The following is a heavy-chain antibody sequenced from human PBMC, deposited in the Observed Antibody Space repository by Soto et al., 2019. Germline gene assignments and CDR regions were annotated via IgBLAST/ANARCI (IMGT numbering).Heavy chain of an antibody. CDR2: ISYDGSNK. V-gene: IGHV3-30-3*01. J-gene: IGHJ4*02. D-gene: IGHD6-6*01. CDR1: GFTFSSYA. CDR3: ARDHHSSSSHFDY. Sequence: GGSLRLSCAASGFTFSSYAMHWVRQAPGKGLEWVAVISYDGSNKYYEDSLKGRFTISRDNSKNTRYRQMNSLRAEDTAVYYGARDHHSSSSHFDYWGQGTLVTVSS.